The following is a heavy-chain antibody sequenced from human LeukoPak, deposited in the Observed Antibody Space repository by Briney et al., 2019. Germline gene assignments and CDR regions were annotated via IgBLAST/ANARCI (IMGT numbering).Heavy chain of an antibody. CDR2: IYYSGST. V-gene: IGHV4-31*03. Sequence: PSETLSLTCTVSGGSISSGGYYWSWIRQHPGTGLEWIGYIYYSGSTYYNPSLKRRVTISVDTSKNQFSLKLSSVTAADTAVYYCARTLPGSSGAFDIWGQGTMVTVSS. CDR3: ARTLPGSSGAFDI. CDR1: GGSISSGGYY. D-gene: IGHD6-6*01. J-gene: IGHJ3*02.